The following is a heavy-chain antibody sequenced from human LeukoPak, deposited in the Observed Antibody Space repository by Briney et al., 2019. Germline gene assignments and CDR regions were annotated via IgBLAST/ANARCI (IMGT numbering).Heavy chain of an antibody. CDR2: INHSGST. Sequence: SETLSLTCAVYGGSFSGYYWSWIRQPPGKGLEWVGEINHSGSTNYNPSLKSRVTISVDTSKNQFSLKLSSVTAADTAVYYCARYSSGGSYYAAYYYYYYMDVWGKGTTVTISS. D-gene: IGHD1-26*01. CDR3: ARYSSGGSYYAAYYYYYYMDV. J-gene: IGHJ6*03. V-gene: IGHV4-34*01. CDR1: GGSFSGYY.